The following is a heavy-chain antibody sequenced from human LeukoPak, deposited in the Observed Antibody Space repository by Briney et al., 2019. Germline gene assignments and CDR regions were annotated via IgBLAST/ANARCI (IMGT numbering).Heavy chain of an antibody. CDR1: GFTFSSYS. Sequence: GGSLRLSCAASGFTFSSYSMNWARQAPGKGLEWVSYISSSSSSIHYADSVKGRFTISRDDAKNSLYLQMNSLRAEDTAVYYCARDLGPVHSGYWGQGTLVTVSS. J-gene: IGHJ4*02. CDR3: ARDLGPVHSGY. D-gene: IGHD3-10*01. V-gene: IGHV3-48*01. CDR2: ISSSSSSI.